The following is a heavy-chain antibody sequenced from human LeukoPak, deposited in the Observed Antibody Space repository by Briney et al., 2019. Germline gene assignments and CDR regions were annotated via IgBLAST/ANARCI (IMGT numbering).Heavy chain of an antibody. CDR2: INHSGVT. V-gene: IGHV4-34*01. J-gene: IGHJ4*02. Sequence: GSLRLSCAASGFTLSSYSMNWVRQAPGKGLHWIGEINHSGVTDYNPSLESRVTISVDTSKSQFSLKLNSVTAADTAVYYCARGLGLSRANYFDFWGQGTLVTVSS. CDR1: GFTLSSYS. CDR3: ARGLGLSRANYFDF. D-gene: IGHD3-16*01.